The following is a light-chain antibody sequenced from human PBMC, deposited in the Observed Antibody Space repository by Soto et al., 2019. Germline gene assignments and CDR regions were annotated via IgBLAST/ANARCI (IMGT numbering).Light chain of an antibody. CDR3: FSFTTDWTHV. V-gene: IGLV2-14*01. Sequence: QSVLTQPASVSGSPGQSITISCTGASSDVGAYNYVSWFQQHPGKAPTLIISEVSNRPSGVSNRFSGSKSGNAASLTISGLQAEDEADYFCFSFTTDWTHVFGTGTKVT. J-gene: IGLJ1*01. CDR2: EVS. CDR1: SSDVGAYNY.